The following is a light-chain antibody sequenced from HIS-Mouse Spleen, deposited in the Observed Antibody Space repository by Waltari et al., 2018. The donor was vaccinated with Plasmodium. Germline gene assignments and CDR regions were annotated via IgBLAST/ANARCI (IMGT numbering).Light chain of an antibody. CDR2: GAS. Sequence: EIVMTQSPATLSVSPGARATLSCRASQSGSSNFAWYQQKPGQAPRLLIYGASNRATGIPARFSGSGSGTEFTLTISSLQSEDFAVYYCQQYNNWSFTFGPGTKGDIK. J-gene: IGKJ3*01. CDR1: QSGSSN. CDR3: QQYNNWSFT. V-gene: IGKV3-15*01.